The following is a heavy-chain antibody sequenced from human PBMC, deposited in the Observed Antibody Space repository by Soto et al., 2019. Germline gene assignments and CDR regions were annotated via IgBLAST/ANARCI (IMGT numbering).Heavy chain of an antibody. CDR2: IFYTGTT. J-gene: IGHJ5*02. Sequence: SETLYLTCSVSGGAINYNSYYWGLIRQPPGKGLEWVGGIFYTGTTYYSPSLKDRVTISVDTSKNSFSLNLTSVTAADTAVYFCARLVVVAPVANAWGQGTLVTVSS. CDR3: ARLVVVAPVANA. CDR1: GGAINYNSYY. D-gene: IGHD2-2*01. V-gene: IGHV4-39*02.